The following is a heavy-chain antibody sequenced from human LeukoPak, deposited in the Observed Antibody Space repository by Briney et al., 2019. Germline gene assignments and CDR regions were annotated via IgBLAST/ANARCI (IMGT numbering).Heavy chain of an antibody. J-gene: IGHJ6*02. V-gene: IGHV1-18*01. Sequence: GASVKLSFKASGYTFTSCAISWVRQAPGQGLGWMGWISSNNGNIKYAPKAQGRVNMTTDTSTSPAYMELRSLRSDDTAVYYCARGYSYGSDYYYGMDVWGQGTTVTVSS. CDR2: ISSNNGNI. CDR1: GYTFTSCA. D-gene: IGHD5-18*01. CDR3: ARGYSYGSDYYYGMDV.